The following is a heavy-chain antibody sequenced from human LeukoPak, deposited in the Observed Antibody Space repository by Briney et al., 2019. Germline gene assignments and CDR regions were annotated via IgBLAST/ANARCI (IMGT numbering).Heavy chain of an antibody. CDR3: ARDLDTTIFGVVIRWFDP. V-gene: IGHV3-30*02. CDR1: EFTFNSYG. Sequence: GGSLRLSCTASEFTFNSYGMHWVRQAPGKGLEWVAFIRFDGSDEHYADSVKGRFTISRDNAKNSLYLQMNSLRAEDTAVYYCARDLDTTIFGVVIRWFDPWGQGTLVTVSS. J-gene: IGHJ5*02. CDR2: IRFDGSDE. D-gene: IGHD3-3*01.